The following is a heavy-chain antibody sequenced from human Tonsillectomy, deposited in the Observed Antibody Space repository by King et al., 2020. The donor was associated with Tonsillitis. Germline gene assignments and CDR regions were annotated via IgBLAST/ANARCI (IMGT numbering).Heavy chain of an antibody. V-gene: IGHV1-8*01. Sequence: QLVQSGAEVKKPGASVKVSCKASGYTFTSYDINWVRQATGQGHEWMGWMNPNSGNTGYAQKFQGRVTMTRNTSISTAYMELSSLRSEDTAVYYCARIQVRGITIFGVVIIRDAFDIWGQGTMVTVSS. D-gene: IGHD3-3*01. J-gene: IGHJ3*02. CDR1: GYTFTSYD. CDR3: ARIQVRGITIFGVVIIRDAFDI. CDR2: MNPNSGNT.